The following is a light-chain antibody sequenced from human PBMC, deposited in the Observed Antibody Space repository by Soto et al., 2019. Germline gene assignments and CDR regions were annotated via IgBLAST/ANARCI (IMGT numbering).Light chain of an antibody. CDR1: QDLGTDY. CDR3: QQLVNSPYLCT. J-gene: IGKJ2*02. V-gene: IGKV3-20*01. CDR2: GAS. Sequence: DIVLTQSPGTLSLAAGEGATLSCRSSQDLGTDYLAWYQQKPGQAPTLLIFGASRRASGVPDRFTGSGSGTDFTLTVSRLEPDDFGVYYCQQLVNSPYLCTIGQGTKVHIK.